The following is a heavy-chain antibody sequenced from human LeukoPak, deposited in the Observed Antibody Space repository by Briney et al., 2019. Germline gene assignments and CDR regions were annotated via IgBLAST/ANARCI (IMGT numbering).Heavy chain of an antibody. Sequence: SETLSLTCAVCGGSISSGGYSWSWIRQPPGKGLEWIGYIYHSGSTYYNPSLKSRVTISVDRSKNQFSLKLSSVTAADTAVYYCARGGTSGYESYGMDVWGKGTTVTVSS. D-gene: IGHD5-12*01. J-gene: IGHJ6*04. CDR3: ARGGTSGYESYGMDV. CDR1: GGSISSGGYS. V-gene: IGHV4-30-2*01. CDR2: IYHSGST.